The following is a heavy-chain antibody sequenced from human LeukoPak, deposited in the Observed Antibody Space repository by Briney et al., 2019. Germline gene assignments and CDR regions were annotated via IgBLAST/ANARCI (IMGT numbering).Heavy chain of an antibody. CDR2: ISSSGSTI. Sequence: GGSLRLSCAASGFTFSDYYMSWIRQAPGKGLEWVSYISSSGSTIYYADSVKGRFTISRDNAKNSLYLQMNSLRAEDTAVYYCARVGYCSSTSCYRLASFDYWGQGTLVTVSS. CDR3: ARVGYCSSTSCYRLASFDY. V-gene: IGHV3-11*01. J-gene: IGHJ4*02. CDR1: GFTFSDYY. D-gene: IGHD2-2*01.